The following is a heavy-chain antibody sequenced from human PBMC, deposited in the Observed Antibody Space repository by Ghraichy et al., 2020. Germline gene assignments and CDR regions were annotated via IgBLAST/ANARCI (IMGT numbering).Heavy chain of an antibody. Sequence: ETLSLTCAASGFTFSRYAMSWVRQAPGKGLEWVSAISGSGGSTYYADSVKGRFTISRDKSKKTLYLQMNSLRAEDTAVYYCAKDFVVGATNYYYYYGMDVWGQGTTVTVSS. V-gene: IGHV3-23*01. CDR3: AKDFVVGATNYYYYYGMDV. J-gene: IGHJ6*02. CDR2: ISGSGGST. D-gene: IGHD1-26*01. CDR1: GFTFSRYA.